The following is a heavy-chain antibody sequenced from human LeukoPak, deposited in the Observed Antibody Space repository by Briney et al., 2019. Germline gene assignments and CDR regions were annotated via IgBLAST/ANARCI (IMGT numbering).Heavy chain of an antibody. V-gene: IGHV3-23*01. CDR3: AKSRVSYYYGMDV. J-gene: IGHJ6*02. CDR2: ISGSGGNT. CDR1: GFTFSTYA. Sequence: GGSLRLSCAASGFTFSTYAMSWVRQTPGKGLEWVSAISGSGGNTYYADSVKGRFTISRDNSKSTLYLQMNSLRAEDTAVYYCAKSRVSYYYGMDVWGQGTTVTVSS.